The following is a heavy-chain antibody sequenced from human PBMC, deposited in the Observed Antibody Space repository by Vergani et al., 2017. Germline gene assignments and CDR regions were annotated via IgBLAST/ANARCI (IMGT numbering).Heavy chain of an antibody. CDR3: ARGGGPNKGPYYGSGRASFDS. V-gene: IGHV4-59*01. J-gene: IGHJ4*02. CDR2: IFYFGIP. D-gene: IGHD3-10*01. Sequence: QVQLQESGPGLVRPSETLSLSCTVSDGSISPYFWSWIRQPPGTGLVVIGYIFYFGIPNYNPTLKSRITMHVDTSKNQFPLKVNSVTAADTAVYFCARGGGPNKGPYYGSGRASFDSWGQGTLVTVSS. CDR1: DGSISPYF.